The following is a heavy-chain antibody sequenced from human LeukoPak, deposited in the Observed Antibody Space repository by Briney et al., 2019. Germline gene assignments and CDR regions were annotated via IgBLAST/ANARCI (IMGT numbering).Heavy chain of an antibody. CDR2: INHSGST. J-gene: IGHJ4*02. CDR3: ARGPRYFDWLLSHRFDY. CDR1: GGSFSGYY. D-gene: IGHD3-9*01. V-gene: IGHV4-34*01. Sequence: SSETLSLTCVVYGGSFSGYYWSWIRQPPGKGLEWIGEINHSGSTNYNPSLKSRVTISVDTSKNQFSLKLSSVTAADTAVYYCARGPRYFDWLLSHRFDYWGQGTLVTVSS.